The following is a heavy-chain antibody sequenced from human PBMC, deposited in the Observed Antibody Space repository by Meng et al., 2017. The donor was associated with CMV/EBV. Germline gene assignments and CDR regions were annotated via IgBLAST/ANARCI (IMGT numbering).Heavy chain of an antibody. CDR1: GFTFSSYA. D-gene: IGHD7-27*01. Sequence: GESLKISCAASGFTFSSYAMHWVRQAPGKGLEWVAVISYDGSNKYYADSVKGRFTISRDNSKNTLYLQMNSLRAEDTAVYYCAAPGAEVGAFDIWSQGTMVTVSS. V-gene: IGHV3-30-3*01. CDR3: AAPGAEVGAFDI. CDR2: ISYDGSNK. J-gene: IGHJ3*02.